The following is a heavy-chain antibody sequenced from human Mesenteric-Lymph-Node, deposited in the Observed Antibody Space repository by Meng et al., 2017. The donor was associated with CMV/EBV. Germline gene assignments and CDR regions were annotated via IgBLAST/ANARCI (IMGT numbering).Heavy chain of an antibody. J-gene: IGHJ4*02. CDR3: AKDDDFWSGYSYFDY. V-gene: IGHV3-23*01. D-gene: IGHD3-3*01. CDR1: GFTFNNYA. CDR2: IYATGGTT. Sequence: GESLKISCAASGFTFNNYAMTWVRQAPGKGLEWVSTIYATGGTTNYADSVKGRFTISRDNSKNTLYLQMNSLRAEDTAVYYCAKDDDFWSGYSYFDYWGQGTLVTVSS.